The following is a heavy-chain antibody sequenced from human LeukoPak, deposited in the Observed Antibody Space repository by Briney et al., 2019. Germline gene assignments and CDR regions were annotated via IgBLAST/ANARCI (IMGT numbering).Heavy chain of an antibody. CDR3: ARIVGAVVAYFDY. J-gene: IGHJ4*02. Sequence: PSETLSLTCTVSGGSISSYYWSWIRQPPGKGLEWIGYIYYSGSTTYNPSLKSRVTISVDTSKNQFSLKLSSVTAADTAVYYCARIVGAVVAYFDYWGQGTLVTVSS. CDR1: GGSISSYY. V-gene: IGHV4-59*12. CDR2: IYYSGST. D-gene: IGHD1-26*01.